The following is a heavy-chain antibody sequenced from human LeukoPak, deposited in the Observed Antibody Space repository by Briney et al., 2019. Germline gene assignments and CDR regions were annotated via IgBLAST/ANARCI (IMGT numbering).Heavy chain of an antibody. V-gene: IGHV3-66*01. CDR1: GFTVSSNY. J-gene: IGHJ4*02. D-gene: IGHD6-25*01. Sequence: KSGGSLRLSCAASGFTVSSNYMSWVRQAPGKGPEWVSVIYSGGSTYYADSVKGRFTISSDNAKNTLYLQMSSLRAEDTAVYYCARKPATMNAAFDYWGQGTLVTVSS. CDR3: ARKPATMNAAFDY. CDR2: IYSGGST.